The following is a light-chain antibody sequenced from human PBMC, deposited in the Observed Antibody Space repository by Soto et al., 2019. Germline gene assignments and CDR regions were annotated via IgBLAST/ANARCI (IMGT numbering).Light chain of an antibody. CDR3: QQYNNWPPWT. CDR1: QSVSSN. V-gene: IGKV3-15*01. J-gene: IGKJ1*01. Sequence: EIVMTQSPATLSVSPGERVTLSCRASQSVSSNLAWYQQKPGQAPRLLIYGASTRVTDIPARFSGSGSGTEFTLPISRLQSEDFAVYYCQQYNNWPPWTFGQGTKVEIK. CDR2: GAS.